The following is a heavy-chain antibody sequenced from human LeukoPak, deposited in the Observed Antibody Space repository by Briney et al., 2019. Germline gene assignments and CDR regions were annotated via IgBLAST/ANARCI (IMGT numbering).Heavy chain of an antibody. CDR3: ARATQYCSGGSCYDTWFDP. CDR2: ISGSGTTI. D-gene: IGHD2-15*01. J-gene: IGHJ5*02. CDR1: GFTFSSYE. V-gene: IGHV3-48*03. Sequence: GGSLRLSCAASGFTFSSYEMHWVRQAPGKGLEWVSYISGSGTTIYYADSVKGRFTISRDNAKNSLYLQMNSLRAEDTAVYYCARATQYCSGGSCYDTWFDPWGQGTLVTVSS.